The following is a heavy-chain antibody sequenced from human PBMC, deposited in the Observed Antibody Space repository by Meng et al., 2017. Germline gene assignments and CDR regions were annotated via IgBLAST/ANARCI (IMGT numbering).Heavy chain of an antibody. D-gene: IGHD6-13*01. CDR3: ATGAAAADH. CDR1: GLRFTDAW. CDR2: IERKSDGGTI. Sequence: EVASGGSGGGLVKAGGFLRLSCVASGLRFTDAWMSWVRQAPGKGLEWVGRIERKSDGGTIYYAAPVKGRFTISRDDSKNTLYLQMDSLINEDTAVYFCATGAAAADHWGQGTLVTVSS. V-gene: IGHV3-15*04. J-gene: IGHJ4*02.